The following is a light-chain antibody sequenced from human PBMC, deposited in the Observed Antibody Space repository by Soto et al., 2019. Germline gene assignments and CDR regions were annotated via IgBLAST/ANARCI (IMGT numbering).Light chain of an antibody. Sequence: EVVLTQSPCTLSLTPGERATLSCRASQSVSSSYLAWYQQKPGQAPRLLIYGASTRATGIPARFSGSGSGTEFTLTISSLQSEDFALYYCQHYNNWPPPFGQGTK. J-gene: IGKJ1*01. CDR3: QHYNNWPPP. CDR1: QSVSSSY. CDR2: GAS. V-gene: IGKV3-15*01.